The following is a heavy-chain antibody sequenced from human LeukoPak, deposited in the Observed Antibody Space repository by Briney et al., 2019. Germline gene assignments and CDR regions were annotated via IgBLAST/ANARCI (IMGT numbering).Heavy chain of an antibody. CDR1: GFTFSNYG. D-gene: IGHD1-26*01. CDR2: ISYDGSNK. V-gene: IGHV3-30*18. J-gene: IGHJ4*02. CDR3: AKNSGSTAL. Sequence: GGSLRLSCAASGFTFSNYGMHGVRQAPGKGLEWVSVISYDGSNKYYADSVKGRFTISRDNSKNTLYLQMNSLRAEDTAMYYCAKNSGSTALWGQGTLVTVSS.